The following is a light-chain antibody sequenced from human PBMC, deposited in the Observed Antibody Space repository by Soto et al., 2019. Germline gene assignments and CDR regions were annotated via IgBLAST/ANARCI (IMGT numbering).Light chain of an antibody. CDR1: ESIRTF. J-gene: IGKJ4*01. CDR2: DAI. CDR3: QQRTTWPLT. Sequence: EIVLTQSPATLSLSPGDRATLSCRASESIRTFVAWYQQRPGQAPRLLIFDAINRAPGIPVRFSGSGSGTDFSLAISSLEPEDVAAYYCQQRTTWPLTFGGGTRVDI. V-gene: IGKV3-11*01.